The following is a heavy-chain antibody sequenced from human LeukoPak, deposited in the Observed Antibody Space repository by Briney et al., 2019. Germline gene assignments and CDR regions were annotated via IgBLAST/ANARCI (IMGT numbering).Heavy chain of an antibody. CDR1: GGSISSYH. D-gene: IGHD2-15*01. V-gene: IGHV4-59*01. Sequence: SETLSLTCTVSGGSISSYHWSWIRQPPGKGLEWIGYIYYSGSTNYNPSLKSRVTISVDTSLNQFSLKLSSVTAADTAVYYCARTYCSGGSCYRGTFDYWGQGTLVTVSS. CDR2: IYYSGST. J-gene: IGHJ4*02. CDR3: ARTYCSGGSCYRGTFDY.